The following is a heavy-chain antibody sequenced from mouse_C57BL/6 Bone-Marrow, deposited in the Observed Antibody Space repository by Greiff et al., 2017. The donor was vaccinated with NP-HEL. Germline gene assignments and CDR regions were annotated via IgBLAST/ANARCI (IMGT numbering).Heavy chain of an antibody. CDR2: VYPYNGGT. Sequence: VKPGPSVKISCKASGFTFTDYYMHWVKQSHGKSLEWIGLVYPYNGGTSYNQKFKGKATLTVDTSSSTAYMELNSLTSEDSAVYYCARGNLYDGYSPYYFDYWGQGTTLTVSS. D-gene: IGHD2-3*01. CDR3: ARGNLYDGYSPYYFDY. CDR1: GFTFTDYY. J-gene: IGHJ2*01. V-gene: IGHV1-36*01.